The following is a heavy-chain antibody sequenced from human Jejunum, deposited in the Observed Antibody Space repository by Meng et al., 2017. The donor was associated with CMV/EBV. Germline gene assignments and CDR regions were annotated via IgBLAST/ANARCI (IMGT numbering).Heavy chain of an antibody. CDR1: GGSISSYY. CDR3: ARSRCTTCALDY. J-gene: IGHJ4*02. Sequence: CTVSGGSISSYYWSWIRQPPGKGLEWIGYIYYSGTTNYNPYLKSRVTTSVDTSKNQLSLKLTSVTAADTAVYYCARSRCTTCALDYWGQGTLVTVSS. CDR2: IYYSGTT. D-gene: IGHD2-2*01. V-gene: IGHV4-59*01.